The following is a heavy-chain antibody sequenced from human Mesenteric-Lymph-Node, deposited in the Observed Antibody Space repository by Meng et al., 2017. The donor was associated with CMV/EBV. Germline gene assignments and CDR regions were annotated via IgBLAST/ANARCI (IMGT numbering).Heavy chain of an antibody. CDR3: AKDPVVGAPHVFDI. J-gene: IGHJ3*02. CDR1: GFIFSSYA. V-gene: IGHV3-23*01. D-gene: IGHD1-26*01. CDR2: ITDSGYNT. Sequence: GGSLRLSCAASGFIFSSYAMSWVRQAPGKGLEWVSTITDSGYNTYYADSVKGRFTISRDNSKSTLFLQMNSLTVEDTAVYYCAKDPVVGAPHVFDIWGQGAMVTVSS.